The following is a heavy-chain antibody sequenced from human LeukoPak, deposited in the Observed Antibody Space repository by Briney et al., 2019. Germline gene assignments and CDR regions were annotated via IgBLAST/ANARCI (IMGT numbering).Heavy chain of an antibody. CDR3: AARPGIEVAGFDY. CDR2: INTGNGDT. Sequence: ASVKVSCKASGYTFTSYAMHWVRQAPGQRLEWMGWINTGNGDTKYSQKFLGRVTITRDTSASTAYMELSSLRSEDTAVYYCAARPGIEVAGFDYWGQGTPLTVSS. J-gene: IGHJ4*02. V-gene: IGHV1-3*04. CDR1: GYTFTSYA. D-gene: IGHD6-19*01.